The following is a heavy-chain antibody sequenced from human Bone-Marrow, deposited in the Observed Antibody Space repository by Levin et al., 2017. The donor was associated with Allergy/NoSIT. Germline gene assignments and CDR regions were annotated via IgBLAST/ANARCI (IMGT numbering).Heavy chain of an antibody. D-gene: IGHD3-10*01. CDR2: IYYSGST. CDR1: GGSIINVDYY. CDR3: ARVSFGEHHVDY. V-gene: IGHV4-30-4*01. Sequence: PSETLSLTCTVSGGSIINVDYYWSWIRQPPGKGLEWIGYIYYSGSTYYNASLKSRVTISVDTSKNHFSLKLSSVTAADTALYYCARVSFGEHHVDYWGQGTLVTVSS. J-gene: IGHJ4*02.